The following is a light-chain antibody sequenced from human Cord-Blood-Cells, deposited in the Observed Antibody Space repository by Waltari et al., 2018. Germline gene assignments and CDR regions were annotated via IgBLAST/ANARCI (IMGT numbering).Light chain of an antibody. J-gene: IGLJ3*02. V-gene: IGLV2-23*01. Sequence: QSALTQPASVSGSPGQSITISCTGTTSAVGSYNLVSWYQQHPGKAPNLMIYEGSKWPSGVSNRFAGAKSGNTASLTISGLQAEDEADYYCCSYAGSSTWVFGGGTKLTVL. CDR1: TSAVGSYNL. CDR2: EGS. CDR3: CSYAGSSTWV.